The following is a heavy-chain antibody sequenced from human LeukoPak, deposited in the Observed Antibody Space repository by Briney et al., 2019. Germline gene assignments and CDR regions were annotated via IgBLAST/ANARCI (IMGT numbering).Heavy chain of an antibody. Sequence: SETLSLTCAVYGRSFSGYYWSWIRQPPGKGLEWIGEINHSGSTNYNPSLKSRVTISVDTSKNQFSLKLSSVTAADTAVYYCWWFGDDAFDIWGQGTMVTVSS. J-gene: IGHJ3*02. CDR1: GRSFSGYY. D-gene: IGHD3-10*01. CDR2: INHSGST. V-gene: IGHV4-34*01. CDR3: WWFGDDAFDI.